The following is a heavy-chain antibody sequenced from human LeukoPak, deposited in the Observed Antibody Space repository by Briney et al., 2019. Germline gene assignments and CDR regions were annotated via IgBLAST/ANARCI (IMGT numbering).Heavy chain of an antibody. D-gene: IGHD4-17*01. CDR3: ARVGRLRSPFYFDY. CDR2: IIPILGIA. Sequence: ASVKVSCKASGGTFSSYAISRVRQAPGQGLEWMGRIIPILGIANYAQKFQGRVTITADKSTSTAYMELSSLRSEDTAVYYCARVGRLRSPFYFDYWGQGTLVTVSS. J-gene: IGHJ4*02. CDR1: GGTFSSYA. V-gene: IGHV1-69*04.